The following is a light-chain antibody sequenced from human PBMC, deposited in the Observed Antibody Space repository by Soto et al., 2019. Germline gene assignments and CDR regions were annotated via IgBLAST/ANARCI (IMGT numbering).Light chain of an antibody. CDR1: QSVSSSY. CDR2: GAS. Sequence: EIVLTQSPRTLSLSPLERXPLXWRASQSVSSSYLAWYQQKPGQAPRLLIYGASSRATGIPDRFSGSGSGTDFTLTISRLEPEDFAVYYCQQYGSLSWTFGQGTKVDIK. CDR3: QQYGSLSWT. V-gene: IGKV3-20*01. J-gene: IGKJ1*01.